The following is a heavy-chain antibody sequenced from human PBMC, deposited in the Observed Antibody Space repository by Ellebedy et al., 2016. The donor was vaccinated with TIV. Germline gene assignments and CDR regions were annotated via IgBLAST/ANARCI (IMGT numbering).Heavy chain of an antibody. D-gene: IGHD3-16*01. V-gene: IGHV3-30*03. J-gene: IGHJ4*02. CDR3: TTNPGVWGDF. Sequence: GESLKISCAASGFTFSSYGMHWVRQAPGKGLEWVAVISYDGSNKYYADSVKGRFTISRDNSKNTLYLQMNSLKTEDTGVYYCTTNPGVWGDFWGPGTQVTVSS. CDR2: ISYDGSNK. CDR1: GFTFSSYG.